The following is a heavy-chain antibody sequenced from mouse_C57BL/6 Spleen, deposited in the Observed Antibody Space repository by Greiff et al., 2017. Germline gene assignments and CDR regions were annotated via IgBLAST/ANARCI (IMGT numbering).Heavy chain of an antibody. V-gene: IGHV1-61*01. J-gene: IGHJ2*01. Sequence: QVQLQQPGAELVRPGSSVKLSCKASGYTFTSYWMDWVKQRPGQGLEWIGNIYPSDSETHYNQKFKDKATLTVDKSSSTAYMQLSSLTSEDSAVYYCARKEDYYGSSDYGGQGTTLTVSS. CDR2: IYPSDSET. CDR3: ARKEDYYGSSDY. D-gene: IGHD1-1*01. CDR1: GYTFTSYW.